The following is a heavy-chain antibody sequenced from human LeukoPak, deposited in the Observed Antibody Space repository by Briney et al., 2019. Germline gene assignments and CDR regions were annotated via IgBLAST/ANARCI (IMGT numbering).Heavy chain of an antibody. CDR2: IYYSGTT. Sequence: PSETLSLTCTVSGGSISSSSNYWGWIRQPPGKGLEWIGTIYYSGTTYYNPSLESRVTISEDTSKNQFSPTLRSVTAADTAVYYCARQISDYYYYYIDVWGKGTTVTVSS. CDR3: ARQISDYYYYYIDV. J-gene: IGHJ6*03. CDR1: GGSISSSSNY. V-gene: IGHV4-39*01. D-gene: IGHD3-10*01.